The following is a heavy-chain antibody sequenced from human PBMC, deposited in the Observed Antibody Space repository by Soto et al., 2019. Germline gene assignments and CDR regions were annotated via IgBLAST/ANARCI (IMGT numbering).Heavy chain of an antibody. CDR1: GFTFSSYT. Sequence: QVQLVESGGGVVQPGRSLRLSCAASGFTFSSYTMHWVRQAPGKGLEWVAVISYDGSNKYYADSVKGRFTISRDNSKNTLYLQMNSLRAEDTAVYYCAREDCISTSCHGTYVWGKGPRSPSPQ. CDR2: ISYDGSNK. D-gene: IGHD2-2*01. V-gene: IGHV3-30-3*01. J-gene: IGHJ6*01. CDR3: AREDCISTSCHGTYV.